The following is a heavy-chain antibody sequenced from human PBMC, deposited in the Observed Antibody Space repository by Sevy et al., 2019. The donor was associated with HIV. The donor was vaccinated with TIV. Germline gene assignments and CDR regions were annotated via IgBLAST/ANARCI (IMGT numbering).Heavy chain of an antibody. CDR1: GFTFGDYA. J-gene: IGHJ4*02. CDR2: IRSKTYGGTT. CDR3: TRASVRAYFDSSGYALY. D-gene: IGHD3-22*01. V-gene: IGHV3-49*03. Sequence: GGSLRLSCTASGFTFGDYAMSWFRQAPGKGLEWVGFIRSKTYGGTTEYAASVKGRFIISRDESKSIAYLRMNSLKTEDTAVYFCTRASVRAYFDSSGYALYWGQGTLVTVSS.